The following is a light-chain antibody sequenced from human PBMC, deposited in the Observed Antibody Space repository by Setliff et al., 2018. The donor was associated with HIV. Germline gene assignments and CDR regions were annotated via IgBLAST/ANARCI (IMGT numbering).Light chain of an antibody. CDR1: SSNIGNNY. V-gene: IGLV1-51*02. CDR3: GTWDSSLSAGV. J-gene: IGLJ2*01. Sequence: SVLTQPPSVSAAPGQKVTISCSGSSSNIGNNYVSWYQQLPGTAPKLLIYENNKRPSGIPDRFSGSKSGTSATLGITGLQTGDEADYYCGTWDSSLSAGVFGGGTKGTVL. CDR2: ENN.